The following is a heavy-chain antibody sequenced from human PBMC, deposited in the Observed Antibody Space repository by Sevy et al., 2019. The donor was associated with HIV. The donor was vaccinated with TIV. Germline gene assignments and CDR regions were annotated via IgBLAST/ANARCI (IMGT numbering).Heavy chain of an antibody. CDR3: VRAIAADGSF. V-gene: IGHV3-7*01. CDR2: IKQDGSVT. Sequence: GGSLRLCCAASGFSLYSYWMSWVRQAPGKGLEWVANIKQDGSVTYYVDSVKGRFTISGDNARNFLFLQMNGLRAEDTARYYCVRAIAADGSFWGQGTLVTVSS. J-gene: IGHJ4*02. D-gene: IGHD6-13*01. CDR1: GFSLYSYW.